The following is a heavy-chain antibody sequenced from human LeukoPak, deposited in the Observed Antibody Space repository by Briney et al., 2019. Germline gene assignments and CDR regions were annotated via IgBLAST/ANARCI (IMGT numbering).Heavy chain of an antibody. D-gene: IGHD3-3*01. J-gene: IGHJ5*02. V-gene: IGHV3-23*01. CDR3: AKDFLGFGVAPFDP. CDR2: ISGSGGSI. CDR1: GFTFSSYA. Sequence: GGSLRLSCAASGFTFSSYAMSWVRQAPGKGLEWVSGISGSGGSIYYADSVKGRFTISRDNSKNTLYLQMNSLRAEDTAVYYCAKDFLGFGVAPFDPWGQGTLVTVSS.